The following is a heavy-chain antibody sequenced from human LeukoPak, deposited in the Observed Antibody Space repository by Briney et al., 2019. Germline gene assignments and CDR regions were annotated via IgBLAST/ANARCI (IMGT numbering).Heavy chain of an antibody. D-gene: IGHD6-13*01. Sequence: GGSLRLSCAASGFTFSSYAMHWVRQARGKGLEWVAVISYDGSNKYYADSVKGRFTISRDNSKNTLYLRMNSLRAEDTAVYYCARDAVAAAGSYFDYWGQGTLVTVSS. CDR2: ISYDGSNK. V-gene: IGHV3-30-3*01. J-gene: IGHJ4*02. CDR1: GFTFSSYA. CDR3: ARDAVAAAGSYFDY.